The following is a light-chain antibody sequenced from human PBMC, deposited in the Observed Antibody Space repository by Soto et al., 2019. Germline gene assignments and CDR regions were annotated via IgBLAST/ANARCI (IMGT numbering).Light chain of an antibody. Sequence: DIVMTQSPLSLPVTPGEPASISCRSSQSLLHSNGYNYLDWYLQKPGQSPQLLIYLGSNRASGVXDXXSGRGSGTDFTLKISRVEAEDVGVYYCMQALQTPYTFGQGTKLEI. CDR2: LGS. CDR3: MQALQTPYT. CDR1: QSLLHSNGYNY. J-gene: IGKJ2*01. V-gene: IGKV2-28*01.